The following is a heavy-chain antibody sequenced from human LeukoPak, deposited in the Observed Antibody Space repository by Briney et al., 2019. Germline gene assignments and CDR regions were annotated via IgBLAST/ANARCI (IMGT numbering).Heavy chain of an antibody. CDR2: ISYDGSNK. J-gene: IGHJ4*02. CDR3: AKDLFLQLWLGLIDY. Sequence: AGGSLRLSCAASGFTFSIYGMHWVRQAPGKGLEWVAVISYDGSNKYYADSVKGRFTISRDNSKNTLYLQMNSLRAEDTAVYYCAKDLFLQLWLGLIDYWGQGTLVTVSS. V-gene: IGHV3-30*18. CDR1: GFTFSIYG. D-gene: IGHD5-18*01.